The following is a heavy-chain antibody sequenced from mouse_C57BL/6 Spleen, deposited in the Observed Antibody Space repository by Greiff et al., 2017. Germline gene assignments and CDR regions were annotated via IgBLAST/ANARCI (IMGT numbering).Heavy chain of an antibody. CDR1: GYAFTNYL. CDR2: INPGSGGT. V-gene: IGHV1-54*01. Sequence: VKLQESGAELVRPGTSVKVSCKASGYAFTNYLIEWVKQRPGQGLEWIGVINPGSGGTNYNEKFKGKATLTADQSSSPAYMQLSSLTSEDSAVYFCARSGKGYAMDYWGQGTSVTVSS. J-gene: IGHJ4*01. D-gene: IGHD4-1*01. CDR3: ARSGKGYAMDY.